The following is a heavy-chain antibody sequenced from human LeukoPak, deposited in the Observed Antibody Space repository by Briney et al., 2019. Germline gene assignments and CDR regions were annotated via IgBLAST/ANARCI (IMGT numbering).Heavy chain of an antibody. CDR2: MNPNSGNT. D-gene: IGHD3-10*01. CDR3: ARGGAPYGSGSYYNGLDY. CDR1: GYTFTSYD. Sequence: ASVKVSCKASGYTFTSYDINWVRQATGQGLEWMGWMNPNSGNTGYAQKFQGRVTLTRDTSISTAYMELSSLRSEDTAVYYGARGGAPYGSGSYYNGLDYWGQGTLVTVSS. V-gene: IGHV1-8*03. J-gene: IGHJ4*02.